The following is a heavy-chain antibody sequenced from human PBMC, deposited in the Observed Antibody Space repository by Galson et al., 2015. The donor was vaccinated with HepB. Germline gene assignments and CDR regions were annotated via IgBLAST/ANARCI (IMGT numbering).Heavy chain of an antibody. D-gene: IGHD2-21*01. CDR2: IKEDGSDT. V-gene: IGHV3-7*03. Sequence: SLRLSCAASGFTFSNYRMFWVRQAPGKGLEWVGHIKEDGSDTYYADSVRGRFTISRDNAKSSLFLQINSLRAEDTAVYYCAKDRMWRVERRDHWGQGTLVIVSS. CDR3: AKDRMWRVERRDH. CDR1: GFTFSNYR. J-gene: IGHJ4*02.